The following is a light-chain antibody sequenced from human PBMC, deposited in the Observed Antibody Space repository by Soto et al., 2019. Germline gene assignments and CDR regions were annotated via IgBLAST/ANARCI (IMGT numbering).Light chain of an antibody. V-gene: IGLV2-14*03. CDR2: DVN. CDR1: SSDFGAYNC. J-gene: IGLJ2*01. Sequence: QSALTQPASVSGSPGQSITISCTGTSSDFGAYNCVSWYQQHPGKAPKLMLYDVNIRPSGVSNRFSGSKSGNTASLTISGLQAEDEADYYCTSWTTSTTMIFGGGTKVTVL. CDR3: TSWTTSTTMI.